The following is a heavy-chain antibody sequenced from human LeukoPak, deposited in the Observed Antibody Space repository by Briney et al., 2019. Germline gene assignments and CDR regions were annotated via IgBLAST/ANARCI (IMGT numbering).Heavy chain of an antibody. CDR1: GFTFSSYA. CDR2: ILYDGSNK. V-gene: IGHV3-30-3*01. Sequence: GGSLRLSCAASGFTFSSYAMHWVRQAPGKGLEWVAVILYDGSNKYYADSVKGRFTISRDNSKNTLYLQMNSLRAEDTAVYYCARAYSGFDYWGQGTLVTVSS. D-gene: IGHD1-26*01. J-gene: IGHJ4*02. CDR3: ARAYSGFDY.